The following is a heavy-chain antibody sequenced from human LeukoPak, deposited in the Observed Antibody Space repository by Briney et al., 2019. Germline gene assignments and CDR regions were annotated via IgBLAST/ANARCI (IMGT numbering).Heavy chain of an antibody. D-gene: IGHD3-16*02. CDR2: ISGSSGST. CDR3: AKAGGRYPPYDY. V-gene: IGHV3-23*01. Sequence: GGSLRLSCAASGFTFSSYAMTWVCQAPGKGLEWVSTISGSSGSTEYADSVKGRFTISRDNYENTVYLQMNSLRVEDTAVYYCAKAGGRYPPYDYWGQGTLVTVSS. J-gene: IGHJ4*02. CDR1: GFTFSSYA.